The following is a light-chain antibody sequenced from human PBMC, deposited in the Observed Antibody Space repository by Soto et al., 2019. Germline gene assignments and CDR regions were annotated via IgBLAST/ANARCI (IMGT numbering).Light chain of an antibody. J-gene: IGKJ5*01. CDR2: EVS. Sequence: DVVMTQTPPSLSVTPGQPASISCKSSQSLLHITGETFLFWYLQKPGQSPQLLIYEVSTRVSGVPERFSGSGSGTDFTLEISRVETDDVGIYYCMQSTQLPPTFGQGTRLGIE. CDR1: QSLLHITGETF. V-gene: IGKV2D-29*02. CDR3: MQSTQLPPT.